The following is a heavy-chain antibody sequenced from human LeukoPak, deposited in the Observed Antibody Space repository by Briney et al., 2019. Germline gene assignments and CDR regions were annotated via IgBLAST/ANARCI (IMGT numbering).Heavy chain of an antibody. D-gene: IGHD1-14*01. J-gene: IGHJ4*02. Sequence: PSETLSLTCAVYGGSFSGYYWSWIRQPPGKGLEWIGEINHSGSTNYNPSLKSRVTISVDTSKTQFSLKLSSVTAADTAVYYCARKRTGKHPDYWGQGTLVTVSS. CDR2: INHSGST. CDR1: GGSFSGYY. CDR3: ARKRTGKHPDY. V-gene: IGHV4-34*01.